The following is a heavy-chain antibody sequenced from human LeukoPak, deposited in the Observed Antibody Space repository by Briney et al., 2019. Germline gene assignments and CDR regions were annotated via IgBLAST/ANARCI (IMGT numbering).Heavy chain of an antibody. CDR1: GGSISSYY. D-gene: IGHD2-2*01. J-gene: IGHJ4*02. V-gene: IGHV4-59*12. CDR3: ARVGQLAFDY. CDR2: IYYSGST. Sequence: SETLSLTCTVSGGSISSYYWSWLRQPPGKGLEWIGYIYYSGSTNYNPSLKSRVTISVDTSKNQFSLKLSSVTAADTAVYYCARVGQLAFDYWGQGTLVTVSS.